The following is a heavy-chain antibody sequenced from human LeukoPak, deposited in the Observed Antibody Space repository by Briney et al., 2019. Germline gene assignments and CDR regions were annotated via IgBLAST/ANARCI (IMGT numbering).Heavy chain of an antibody. Sequence: GGSLRLSCAASGFTFSSYWMHWVRQAPGKGLVWVSRINADGSKTNYADSVKGRFTISRDNAKNTLYLQMNSLRADDTAVYYCARGSVTKGYFYYMDVWGKGTTVSVSS. CDR2: INADGSKT. CDR1: GFTFSSYW. D-gene: IGHD4-17*01. CDR3: ARGSVTKGYFYYMDV. V-gene: IGHV3-74*01. J-gene: IGHJ6*03.